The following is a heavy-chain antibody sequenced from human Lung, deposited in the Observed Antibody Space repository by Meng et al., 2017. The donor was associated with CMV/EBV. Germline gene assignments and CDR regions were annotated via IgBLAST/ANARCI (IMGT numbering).Heavy chain of an antibody. D-gene: IGHD6-13*01. CDR2: INSDGSST. V-gene: IGHV3-74*01. CDR1: GFTFSSYW. Sequence: SCAASGFTFSSYWMHWVRQAPGKGLVWVSRINSDGSSTSYADSVKGRFTISRDNAKNTLYLQMNSLRAEDTAVYYCAREIAAAGSGFYYYGMDVWXQGTTVTVSS. CDR3: AREIAAAGSGFYYYGMDV. J-gene: IGHJ6*02.